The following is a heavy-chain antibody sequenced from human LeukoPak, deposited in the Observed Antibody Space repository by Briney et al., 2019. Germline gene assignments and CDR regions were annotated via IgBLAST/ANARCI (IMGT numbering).Heavy chain of an antibody. CDR3: ARYGVYGDYDY. V-gene: IGHV4-59*12. CDR2: IYYTGST. J-gene: IGHJ4*02. CDR1: GGTFSGSY. D-gene: IGHD4-17*01. Sequence: PWETLSLTCTASGGTFSGSYWSWIRQPPGKALDWIGGIYYTGSTSYNLSLKSRVTMSVDTSKNQFSLQLRSVTAADTAVYYCARYGVYGDYDYWGQGTLVTVSS.